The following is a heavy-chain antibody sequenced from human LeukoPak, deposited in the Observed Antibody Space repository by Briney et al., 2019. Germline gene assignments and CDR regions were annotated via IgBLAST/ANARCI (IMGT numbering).Heavy chain of an antibody. CDR1: IVTFSSYG. V-gene: IGHV3-21*01. D-gene: IGHD6-13*01. CDR2: ISSSSYI. Sequence: GGSLRLSCAASIVTFSSYGMNWVRQAPGKGLEWVSSISSSSYIYYADSVKGRFTISRDNAKNSLYLQMNSLRAEDTAVYYSARGSCSWDGGDYWGQGTLVTVSS. CDR3: ARGSCSWDGGDY. J-gene: IGHJ4*02.